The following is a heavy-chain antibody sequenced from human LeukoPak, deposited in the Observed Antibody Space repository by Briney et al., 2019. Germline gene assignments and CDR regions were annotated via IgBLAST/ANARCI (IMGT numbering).Heavy chain of an antibody. Sequence: PGGSLRLSCAASGFTFSSYEMNWVRQAPGKGLEWVSYISSSGSTIYYADSVKGRFTISRDNAKNSLYLQMNSLRAEDTAVYYCARDNYDFWSGPSEHYYYYYYMDVWGKGTTVTVSS. CDR2: ISSSGSTI. V-gene: IGHV3-48*03. CDR1: GFTFSSYE. CDR3: ARDNYDFWSGPSEHYYYYYYMDV. J-gene: IGHJ6*03. D-gene: IGHD3-3*01.